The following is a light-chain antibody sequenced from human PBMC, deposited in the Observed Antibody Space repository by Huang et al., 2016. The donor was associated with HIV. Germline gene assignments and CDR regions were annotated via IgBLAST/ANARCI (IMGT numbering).Light chain of an antibody. CDR3: QQYNNWPPIT. Sequence: EIVMTQSPVTLSVSPGERATLSCRASQSVSSNLVWYQQKPGQAPRLLIYGASTRATGVPARFGGSGSGTEFTLTISSLQSEDFALYYCQQYNNWPPITFGQGTRLEIK. CDR1: QSVSSN. CDR2: GAS. J-gene: IGKJ5*01. V-gene: IGKV3-15*01.